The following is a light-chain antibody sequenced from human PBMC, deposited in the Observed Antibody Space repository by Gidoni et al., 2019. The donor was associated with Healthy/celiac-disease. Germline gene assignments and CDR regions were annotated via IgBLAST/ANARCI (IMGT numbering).Light chain of an antibody. CDR2: DAS. Sequence: EIVLTQSPATLSLSPGERATLSCGARQSVSSSDVAWYQQKPGLAPRLLIYDASSRATGIPDRFSGSGSGTDCTLTSSRLEPEDFAVYYCQQYGSSPQTFGQGTKVEIK. CDR1: QSVSSSD. CDR3: QQYGSSPQT. J-gene: IGKJ1*01. V-gene: IGKV3D-20*01.